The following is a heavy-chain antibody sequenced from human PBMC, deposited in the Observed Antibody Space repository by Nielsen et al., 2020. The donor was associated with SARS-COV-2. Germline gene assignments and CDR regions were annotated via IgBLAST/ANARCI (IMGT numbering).Heavy chain of an antibody. CDR3: ARPYSRCWYWYYYGMDV. Sequence: GGSLRLSCAASGFTFSLYAIHWVRQTPGQGLEWVSVISYDGSKQYYADSVKGRFTLSRDNSQNTLFLQMNNLRADDTAVYYCARPYSRCWYWYYYGMDVWGQGTTVTVS. CDR1: GFTFSLYA. V-gene: IGHV3-30*04. J-gene: IGHJ6*02. D-gene: IGHD6-13*01. CDR2: ISYDGSKQ.